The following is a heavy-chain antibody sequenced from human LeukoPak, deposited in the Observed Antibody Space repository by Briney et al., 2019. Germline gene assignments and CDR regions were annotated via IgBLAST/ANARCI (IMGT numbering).Heavy chain of an antibody. V-gene: IGHV3-23*01. J-gene: IGHJ5*02. CDR2: VSASGNTT. Sequence: QPGGSLRLSCATSGFTFKNYAMNWVRQAPGKGLEWVSAVSASGNTTDYADSVRGRFTISRDNSKNTLSLEMSGLRADDTALYYCAKDSLTMPVVVTLFDPWGQGTVVIVSS. CDR3: AKDSLTMPVVVTLFDP. D-gene: IGHD4/OR15-4a*01. CDR1: GFTFKNYA.